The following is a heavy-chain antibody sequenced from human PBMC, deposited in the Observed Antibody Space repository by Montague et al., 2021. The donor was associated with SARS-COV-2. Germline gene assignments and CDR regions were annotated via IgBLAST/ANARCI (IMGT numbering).Heavy chain of an antibody. V-gene: IGHV4-34*01. CDR1: GGSLSGYY. J-gene: IGHJ6*02. CDR3: VRVPYRLLFVPRYYGMDV. Sequence: SETLSLTCAVYGGSLSGYYWSWIRQPPGEWLEWIAEISHSGSTSYNPSLKSRVTISVDTSKNQFSLKLSSATAADMAVYYCVRVPYRLLFVPRYYGMDVWGQGTTVTVSS. D-gene: IGHD2-2*01. CDR2: ISHSGST.